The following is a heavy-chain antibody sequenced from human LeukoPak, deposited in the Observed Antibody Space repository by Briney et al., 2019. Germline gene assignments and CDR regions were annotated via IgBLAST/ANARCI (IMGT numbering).Heavy chain of an antibody. J-gene: IGHJ4*02. Sequence: SETLSLTCTVSGGSISSSSYYWGWIRQPPGKGLEWIGSIYYTGNTYYNPSLTSRVTVSVDTSKNQFSLRLSSVTAADTAVYYCARSLLWLAGGVDYWGQGTLVTVSS. CDR1: GGSISSSSYY. V-gene: IGHV4-39*01. D-gene: IGHD6-19*01. CDR3: ARSLLWLAGGVDY. CDR2: IYYTGNT.